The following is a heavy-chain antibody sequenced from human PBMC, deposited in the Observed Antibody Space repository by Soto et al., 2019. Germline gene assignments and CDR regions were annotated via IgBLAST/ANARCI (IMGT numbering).Heavy chain of an antibody. Sequence: PGESLKISCKGSGYSFTSYWIGWVRQMPGKGLERMGIIYPGDSDTRYSPSFQGQVTISADKSISTAYLQWSSLKASDTAMYYCARRGLHKDYYYYGMDVWGQGTTVTVSS. CDR2: IYPGDSDT. J-gene: IGHJ6*02. D-gene: IGHD4-4*01. V-gene: IGHV5-51*01. CDR1: GYSFTSYW. CDR3: ARRGLHKDYYYYGMDV.